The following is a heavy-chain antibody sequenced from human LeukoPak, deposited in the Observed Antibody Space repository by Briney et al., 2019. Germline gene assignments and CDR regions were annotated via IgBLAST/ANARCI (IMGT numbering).Heavy chain of an antibody. CDR2: INTDASST. J-gene: IGHJ3*02. V-gene: IGHV3-74*01. D-gene: IGHD2-15*01. CDR1: VFTFSPYW. Sequence: PGGSLRLSCAASVFTFSPYWMHWVRQAPGKGLVWVSRINTDASSTNYADSVKGRFTISRDNAKNTLYLQMNSLRAEDTAVYYCARALPAFNIWGQGTMVTVSS. CDR3: ARALPAFNI.